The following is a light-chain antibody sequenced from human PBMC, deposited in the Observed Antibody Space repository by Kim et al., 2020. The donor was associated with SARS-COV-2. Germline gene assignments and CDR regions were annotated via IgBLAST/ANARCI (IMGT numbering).Light chain of an antibody. CDR1: SSDVGGYNY. V-gene: IGLV2-11*01. Sequence: SPGQSVTISCTGTSSDVGGYNYVGWYQKHAGKARKLMIYDVSKRPSGLPDRFSGSKAGNTASLTISGLQAEDEADYYCCSDAGSYVFGTGTKVTVL. CDR3: CSDAGSYV. CDR2: DVS. J-gene: IGLJ1*01.